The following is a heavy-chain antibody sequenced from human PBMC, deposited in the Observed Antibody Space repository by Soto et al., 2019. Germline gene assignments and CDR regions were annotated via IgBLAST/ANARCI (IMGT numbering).Heavy chain of an antibody. J-gene: IGHJ4*02. Sequence: QVQLVESGGGVVQPGRSLRLSCAASGFALSAFAMHWVLQAPGKGLGWVAVISHKGTLKHYRDPVKGRFTTSRDNSKNMLFLHMNSLRPEDTAVFYCARGERSGYYETRGLGTLVTVSS. CDR2: ISHKGTLK. D-gene: IGHD3-3*01. CDR3: ARGERSGYYET. V-gene: IGHV3-30-3*01. CDR1: GFALSAFA.